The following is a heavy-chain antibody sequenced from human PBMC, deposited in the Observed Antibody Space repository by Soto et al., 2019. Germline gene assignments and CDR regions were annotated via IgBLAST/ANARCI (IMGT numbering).Heavy chain of an antibody. Sequence: RASVKVSCKASGYTFTSYGISWVRQAPGQGLEWMGWISSYNDNTNYAQKVRGRVTMTKDKSTSTTYMELRSLRSDDTAVYYCARGPRYCSSSMCFSGVTWFDPWGQGTLVTAPQ. V-gene: IGHV1-18*04. D-gene: IGHD2-2*01. CDR2: ISSYNDNT. CDR3: ARGPRYCSSSMCFSGVTWFDP. J-gene: IGHJ5*02. CDR1: GYTFTSYG.